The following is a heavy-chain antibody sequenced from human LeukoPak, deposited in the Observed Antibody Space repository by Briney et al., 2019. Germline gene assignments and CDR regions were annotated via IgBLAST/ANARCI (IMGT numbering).Heavy chain of an antibody. CDR2: VYSSGET. CDR1: GGSINTYY. J-gene: IGHJ3*02. V-gene: IGHV4-4*07. Sequence: SETLSLTCTVSGGSINTYYWSWLRLPAGKGLEWIGRVYSSGETDYNPSLRSRVTMPVDTSKRQISLKLRTMTAADTAVYYCATKHLWSDGFDIWGQGTMVTVSS. D-gene: IGHD2-8*02. CDR3: ATKHLWSDGFDI.